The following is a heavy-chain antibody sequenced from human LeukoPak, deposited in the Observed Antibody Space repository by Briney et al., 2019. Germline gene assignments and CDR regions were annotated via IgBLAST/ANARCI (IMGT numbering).Heavy chain of an antibody. V-gene: IGHV1-18*01. CDR2: ISAYNGNT. CDR1: GYTFTGYG. D-gene: IGHD4-11*01. CDR3: ARVALYSNPIVGYYYGMDV. J-gene: IGHJ6*02. Sequence: GASVKVSCKAPGYTFTGYGISWVRQAPGQGLEWMGWISAYNGNTNYAQKFQGRVTITADKSTSTAYMELSSLRSEDTAVYYCARVALYSNPIVGYYYGMDVWGQGTTVTVSS.